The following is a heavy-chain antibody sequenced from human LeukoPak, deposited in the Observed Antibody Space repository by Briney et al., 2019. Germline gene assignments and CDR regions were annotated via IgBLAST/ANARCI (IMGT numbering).Heavy chain of an antibody. V-gene: IGHV4-34*01. Sequence: SETLSLTCAVYGGSFSGYYWSWIRQPPGKGLEWIGEINHSGSTNYNPSLKSRVTISVDTSKNQFSLKLSPVTAADTAVYYCARGPGGRARYFDYGGQGTLVTVS. CDR2: INHSGST. J-gene: IGHJ4*02. CDR1: GGSFSGYY. CDR3: ARGPGGRARYFDY.